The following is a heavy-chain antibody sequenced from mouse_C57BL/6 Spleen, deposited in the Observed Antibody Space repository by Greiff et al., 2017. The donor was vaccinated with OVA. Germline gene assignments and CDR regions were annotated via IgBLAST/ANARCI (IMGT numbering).Heavy chain of an antibody. J-gene: IGHJ1*03. CDR3: ARSGGNYARYFDV. Sequence: VQLVESGPELVKPGASVKISCKASGYAFSSSWMNWVKQRPGKGLEWIGRIYPGDGDTNYNGKFKGKATLTADKSSSTAYMQLSSLTSEDSAVYFCARSGGNYARYFDVWGTGTTVTVSS. V-gene: IGHV1-82*01. CDR2: IYPGDGDT. D-gene: IGHD2-1*01. CDR1: GYAFSSSW.